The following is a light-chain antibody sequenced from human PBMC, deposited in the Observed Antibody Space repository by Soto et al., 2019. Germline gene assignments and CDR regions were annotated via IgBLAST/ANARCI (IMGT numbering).Light chain of an antibody. Sequence: DIQMTQSPSSLSASVGDRVTITCRASQGISNSLAWYQQKPGKVPKLLIYAASTLQSGVPSRFSGSGSGTDFTLTSNSLQPDDVATYYCQKYNSAPWTFGQGTKVEIK. V-gene: IGKV1-27*01. J-gene: IGKJ1*01. CDR1: QGISNS. CDR3: QKYNSAPWT. CDR2: AAS.